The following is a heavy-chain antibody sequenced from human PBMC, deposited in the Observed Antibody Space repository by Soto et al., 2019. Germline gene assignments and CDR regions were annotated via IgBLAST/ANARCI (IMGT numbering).Heavy chain of an antibody. CDR1: GFSLSDYG. Sequence: QVQLVESGGGVVQPGRSLRLSCTASGFSLSDYGMHWVRQAPGKGLEWVAFISFDGGDTYYADSLRGRFTVSRDNSKDTLYLQGNSLRDDDTAVFYCARGRWQKYCANPYCFTFDSWGQGTLVTVSS. J-gene: IGHJ4*02. V-gene: IGHV3-30*03. D-gene: IGHD2-21*01. CDR2: ISFDGGDT. CDR3: ARGRWQKYCANPYCFTFDS.